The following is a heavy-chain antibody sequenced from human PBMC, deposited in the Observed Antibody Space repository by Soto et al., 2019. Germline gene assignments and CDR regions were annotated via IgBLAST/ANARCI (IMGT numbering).Heavy chain of an antibody. V-gene: IGHV3-21*06. Sequence: PWGSLRLSCAASGFSFIKYKINLGRHAPWKGLEWVSSITGDSSYTYYADSVKGRFTISRDNANNSLYLEMNSLGAEDTAMYYCSRDFIYDILTEGFDPWGQGTLVTVSS. D-gene: IGHD3-9*01. CDR2: ITGDSSYT. CDR1: GFSFIKYK. J-gene: IGHJ5*02. CDR3: SRDFIYDILTEGFDP.